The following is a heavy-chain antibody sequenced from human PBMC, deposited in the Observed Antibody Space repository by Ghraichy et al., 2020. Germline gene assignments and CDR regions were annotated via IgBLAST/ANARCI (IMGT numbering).Heavy chain of an antibody. V-gene: IGHV1-69*13. CDR2: IIPIFGTA. J-gene: IGHJ6*03. CDR3: AFRGGIRDLKYMDV. CDR1: GGTFSSYA. Sequence: SVKVSCKASGGTFSSYAISWVRQAPGQGLEWMGGIIPIFGTANYAQKFQGRVTITADESTSTAYMELSSLRSEDTAVYYCAFRGGIRDLKYMDVWGKGTTVTVSS. D-gene: IGHD3-10*01.